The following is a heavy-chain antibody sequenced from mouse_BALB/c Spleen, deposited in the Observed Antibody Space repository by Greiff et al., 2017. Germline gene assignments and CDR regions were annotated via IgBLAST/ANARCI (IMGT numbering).Heavy chain of an antibody. J-gene: IGHJ2*01. CDR1: GYSITSGYY. Sequence: DVKLQESGPGLVKPSQSLSLTCSVTGYSITSGYYWSWIRQFPGNKLEWMGYISYDGSNNYNPSLKNRISITRDTSKNQFFLKLNSVTTEDTATYYCASPSFDYWGQGTTLTVSA. CDR2: ISYDGSN. CDR3: ASPSFDY. V-gene: IGHV3-6*02.